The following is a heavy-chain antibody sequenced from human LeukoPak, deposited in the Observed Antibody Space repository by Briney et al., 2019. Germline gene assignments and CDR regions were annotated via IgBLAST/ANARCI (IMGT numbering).Heavy chain of an antibody. CDR1: GFTFSSYA. J-gene: IGHJ5*02. D-gene: IGHD3-10*01. CDR2: ISGSGGST. Sequence: GGSLRLSCAASGFTFSSYAMSWVRQAPGKGLEWVSAISGSGGSTYYADSVKGRFTISRDNSKNTLYLQMNSLRAEDTAVYYCAKDLAAYYYGSGSAWGQGTLVTVSS. CDR3: AKDLAAYYYGSGSA. V-gene: IGHV3-23*01.